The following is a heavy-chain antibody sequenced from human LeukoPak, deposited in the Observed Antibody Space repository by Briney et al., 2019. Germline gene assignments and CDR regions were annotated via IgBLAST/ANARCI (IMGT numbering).Heavy chain of an antibody. V-gene: IGHV4-30-2*05. CDR1: GGSISSGGYS. J-gene: IGHJ4*02. CDR3: ARSDEVTTSIDY. D-gene: IGHD4-17*01. Sequence: SETLSLTCAVSGGSISSGGYSWSWIRQPPGKGLEWIGYIYHSGSTYYNPSLKSRVTISVDTSKNQFSLKLSSVTAADTAVYYCARSDEVTTSIDYWGQGTLVTVSS. CDR2: IYHSGST.